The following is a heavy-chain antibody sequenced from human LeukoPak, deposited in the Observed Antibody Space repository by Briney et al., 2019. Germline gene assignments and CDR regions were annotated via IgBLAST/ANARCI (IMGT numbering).Heavy chain of an antibody. J-gene: IGHJ4*02. CDR1: GYPISSGYY. Sequence: SETLSLTCTVSGYPISSGYYWGWIRQPPGKGLQWIGSIYHSGSTYYGPSLESRVTISVDTSKNQFSLKLSSVTAADTAVYYCARAPRMITFGGVRDYWGQGTLVTVSS. D-gene: IGHD3-16*01. CDR2: IYHSGST. V-gene: IGHV4-38-2*02. CDR3: ARAPRMITFGGVRDY.